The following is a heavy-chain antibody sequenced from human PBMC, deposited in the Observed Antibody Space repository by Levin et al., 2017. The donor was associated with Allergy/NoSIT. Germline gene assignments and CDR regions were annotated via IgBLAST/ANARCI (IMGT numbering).Heavy chain of an antibody. CDR2: FDPEDGET. D-gene: IGHD6-19*01. CDR3: ATAGGIAVAGMDFQH. V-gene: IGHV1-24*01. Sequence: GESLKISCKVSGYTLTELSMHWVRQAPGKGLEWMGGFDPEDGETIYAQKFQGRVTMTEDTSTDTAYMELSSLRSEDTAVYYCATAGGIAVAGMDFQHWGQGTLVTVSS. CDR1: GYTLTELS. J-gene: IGHJ1*01.